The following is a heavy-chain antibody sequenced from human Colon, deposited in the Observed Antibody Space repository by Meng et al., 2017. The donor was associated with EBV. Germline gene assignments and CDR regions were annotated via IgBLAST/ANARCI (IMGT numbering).Heavy chain of an antibody. J-gene: IGHJ5*02. D-gene: IGHD6-19*01. CDR3: ARVQWLPTQGLLYVP. CDR1: GGCIMSGTNF. Sequence: VQQEGAGLHLRKPSETLSPPCTGAGGCIMSGTNFLSWMRQPPGKGLEWIGYIHHSGSTKYNPSLESRLTISADTSKNQFSLRLTSVTAADTAVYYCARVQWLPTQGLLYVPWGQGTLVTVSS. V-gene: IGHV4-61*01. CDR2: IHHSGST.